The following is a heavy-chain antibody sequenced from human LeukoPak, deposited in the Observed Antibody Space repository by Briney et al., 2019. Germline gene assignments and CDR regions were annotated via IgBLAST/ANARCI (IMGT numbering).Heavy chain of an antibody. CDR2: ISAYNGNT. CDR3: ARVIAGSTSGWYYYYYMDV. CDR1: GYTFTSYV. V-gene: IGHV1-18*01. J-gene: IGHJ6*03. Sequence: EASVKVSCKASGYTFTSYVISWVRQAPGQGLEWMGWISAYNGNTNYAQKLQGRVTMTTDTSTSTAYMELRSLRSDDTAVYYCARVIAGSTSGWYYYYYMDVWGKGTTVTVSS. D-gene: IGHD2-2*01.